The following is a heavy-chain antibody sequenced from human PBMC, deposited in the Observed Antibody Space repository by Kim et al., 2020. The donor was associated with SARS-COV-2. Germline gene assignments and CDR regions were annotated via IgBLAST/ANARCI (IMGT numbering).Heavy chain of an antibody. D-gene: IGHD2-15*01. CDR3: ARGLGYCSGGSCYEGGYFDY. CDR1: GGSISSYY. CDR2: IYYSRST. J-gene: IGHJ4*02. Sequence: SETLSLTCTVSGGSISSYYWSWIRQPPGKGLEWIGYIYYSRSTNYNPSLKSRVTISVDTSKNQFSLKLSSVTAADTAVYYCARGLGYCSGGSCYEGGYFDYWGQGTLVTVSS. V-gene: IGHV4-59*01.